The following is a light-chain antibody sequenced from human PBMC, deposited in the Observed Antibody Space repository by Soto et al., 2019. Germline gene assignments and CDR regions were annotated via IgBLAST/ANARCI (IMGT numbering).Light chain of an antibody. CDR2: DVS. J-gene: IGLJ3*02. CDR1: SSDVGGYNY. V-gene: IGLV2-14*01. Sequence: ALTQPASVSGSPGQSITISCTGTSSDVGGYNYVSWYQQHPGKAPKLMIYDVSNRPSGVSNRFSGSKSGNTASLTISGLQAEDEADYYCSSYTSTSTWVFGGGTKLTVL. CDR3: SSYTSTSTWV.